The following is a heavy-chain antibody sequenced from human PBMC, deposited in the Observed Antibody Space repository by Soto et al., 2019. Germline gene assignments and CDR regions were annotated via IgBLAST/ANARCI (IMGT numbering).Heavy chain of an antibody. CDR1: GGSISSSSYY. Sequence: QLQLQESGPGLVKPSETLSLTCTVSGGSISSSSYYWGWIRQPPGKGLEWIGSIYYSGSTYYNPSLKSRVTISVDTSKNQFSLKLSSVTAAETAVYYCARGIMITFGGVIPRVYYFDYWGQGTLVTVSS. V-gene: IGHV4-39*01. J-gene: IGHJ4*02. D-gene: IGHD3-16*02. CDR2: IYYSGST. CDR3: ARGIMITFGGVIPRVYYFDY.